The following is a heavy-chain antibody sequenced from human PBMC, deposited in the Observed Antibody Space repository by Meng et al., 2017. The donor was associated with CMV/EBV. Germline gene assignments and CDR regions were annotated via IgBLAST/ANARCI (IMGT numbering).Heavy chain of an antibody. D-gene: IGHD1-26*01. CDR1: GFTFSSYW. CDR2: IKQDGSEK. V-gene: IGHV3-7*01. J-gene: IGHJ4*02. Sequence: GGSLRLSCAASGFTFSSYWMSWVRQAPGKGLEWVANIKQDGSEKYYVDSVKGRFTISRDNAKNSLYLQMNSLRAEDTAVYYCARNLALYDYSILVGDTVEDYWGQGTLVTVSS. CDR3: ARNLALYDYSILVGDTVEDY.